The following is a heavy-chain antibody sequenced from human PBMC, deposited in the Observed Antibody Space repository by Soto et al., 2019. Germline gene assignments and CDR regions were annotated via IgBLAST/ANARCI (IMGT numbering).Heavy chain of an antibody. J-gene: IGHJ4*02. CDR2: IYHAGST. D-gene: IGHD1-26*01. Sequence: QVQLQESGPRLVKPSGTLSLTCSVSGGSITNSNWWTWVRLPPAKGLEWIGDIYHAGSTKYNPSLERRVTISVDTSKNQFALTVTSVTAADTTVYVCARGPPIVGNTTPLDSWGRGTLVTVSS. V-gene: IGHV4-4*02. CDR1: GGSITNSNW. CDR3: ARGPPIVGNTTPLDS.